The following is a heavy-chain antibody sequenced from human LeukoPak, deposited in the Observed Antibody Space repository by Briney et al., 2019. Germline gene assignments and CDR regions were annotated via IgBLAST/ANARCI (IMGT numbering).Heavy chain of an antibody. J-gene: IGHJ4*02. Sequence: SETLSLTCTVSGGSISSSSYYWGWIRQPPGKGLEWIGRIYYSRSTYFNPSLKSLSTISVDTSKNQFSLKLSSVTAVDTAVYYCAGVATETRRVFDYWGQGTLVTVSS. CDR3: AGVATETRRVFDY. D-gene: IGHD5-12*01. V-gene: IGHV4-39*01. CDR2: IYYSRST. CDR1: GGSISSSSYY.